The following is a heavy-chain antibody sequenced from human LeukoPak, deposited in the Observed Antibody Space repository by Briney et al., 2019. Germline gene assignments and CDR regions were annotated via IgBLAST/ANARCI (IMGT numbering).Heavy chain of an antibody. CDR2: IYYSGST. Sequence: TSETLSLTCTVSGGSISSYYWSWIRQPPGKGLEWIGYIYYSGSTNYNTSLKSRVTISVDTSKNQFSLKLSSVTAADTAVYYCARDHPGADYYGGNRNWFDPWGQGTLVTVSS. CDR3: ARDHPGADYYGGNRNWFDP. V-gene: IGHV4-59*01. J-gene: IGHJ5*02. CDR1: GGSISSYY. D-gene: IGHD4/OR15-4a*01.